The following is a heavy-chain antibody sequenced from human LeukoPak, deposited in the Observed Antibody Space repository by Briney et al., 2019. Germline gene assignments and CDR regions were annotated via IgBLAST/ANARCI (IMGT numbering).Heavy chain of an antibody. V-gene: IGHV3-7*01. J-gene: IGHJ4*02. Sequence: PGGSLRLSCAASGFTFSSYWMSWVRQAPGEGLEWVANIKQDGSEKYYVDSVKGRFTISRDNAKNSLYLQMNSLRAEDTAVYYCARRYCSSTSCPADYWGQGTLVTVSS. CDR2: IKQDGSEK. CDR1: GFTFSSYW. CDR3: ARRYCSSTSCPADY. D-gene: IGHD2-2*01.